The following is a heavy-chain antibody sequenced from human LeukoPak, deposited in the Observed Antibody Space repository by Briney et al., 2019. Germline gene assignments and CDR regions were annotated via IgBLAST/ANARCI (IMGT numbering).Heavy chain of an antibody. CDR3: ARGGDEPLDAFDI. D-gene: IGHD1-14*01. J-gene: IGHJ3*02. CDR1: GFTFSSYW. V-gene: IGHV3-7*02. Sequence: GGSLRLSCAASGFTFSSYWMSWVRQAPGKGLEWVANIKQDGSEKYYVDSVKGRFTISRDNAKNSLYLQMNSLRAEDTAVYYCARGGDEPLDAFDIWGQGTMVTVSS. CDR2: IKQDGSEK.